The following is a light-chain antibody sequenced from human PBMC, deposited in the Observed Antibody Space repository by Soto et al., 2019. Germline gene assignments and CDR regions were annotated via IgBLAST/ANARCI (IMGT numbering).Light chain of an antibody. Sequence: DIQMTQSPSSLSASVGDRVTITCRASQSISSYLNWYQQKPGKAPKLLIYAASSLQSGVPSRFSGSGSGTDFTLTITNLQPEDVGVYHCQQASSFPLTFGGGTKVDIK. V-gene: IGKV1-39*01. CDR3: QQASSFPLT. CDR2: AAS. CDR1: QSISSY. J-gene: IGKJ4*01.